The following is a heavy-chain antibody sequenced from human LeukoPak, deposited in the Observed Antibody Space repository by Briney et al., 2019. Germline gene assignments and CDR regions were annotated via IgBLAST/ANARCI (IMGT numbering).Heavy chain of an antibody. D-gene: IGHD3-22*01. V-gene: IGHV3-21*01. CDR1: GFRFNTYW. J-gene: IGHJ4*02. CDR3: ARHVVAVGFDY. CDR2: ITTRSTYI. Sequence: PGGSLRLSCAASGFRFNTYWMNWVRQAPGKGLEWVSSITTRSTYIYYADSVKGRFTISRDNAKNSLCLQMNSLRAEDTAVYYCARHVVAVGFDYWGQGTLVTVSS.